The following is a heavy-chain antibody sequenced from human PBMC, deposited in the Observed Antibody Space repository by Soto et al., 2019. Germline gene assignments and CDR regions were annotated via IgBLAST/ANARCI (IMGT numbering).Heavy chain of an antibody. CDR1: GGSISSSSYY. V-gene: IGHV4-39*01. Sequence: QLQLQESGPGLVKPSETLSLTCTVSGGSISSSSYYWGWIRQPPGKGLEWIGSIYYSGSTYYNPSLKSRVTISVDTSKNQFSLKLSSVTAADTAVYYCARLRTTMVRGVIHWGQGTLVTVSS. J-gene: IGHJ4*02. D-gene: IGHD3-10*01. CDR2: IYYSGST. CDR3: ARLRTTMVRGVIH.